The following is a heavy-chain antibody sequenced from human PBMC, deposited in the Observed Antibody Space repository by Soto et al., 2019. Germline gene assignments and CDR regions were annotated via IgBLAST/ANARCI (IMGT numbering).Heavy chain of an antibody. Sequence: SETLSLTCTVSGGSISSSSYYWGWIRQPPGKGLEWIGSIYYSGSTYYNPSLKSRVTISVDTSKNQFSLKLSSVTAADTAVYYCAGHVIAARPNAFDIWGQGTMVTVS. CDR2: IYYSGST. D-gene: IGHD6-6*01. CDR1: GGSISSSSYY. CDR3: AGHVIAARPNAFDI. J-gene: IGHJ3*02. V-gene: IGHV4-39*01.